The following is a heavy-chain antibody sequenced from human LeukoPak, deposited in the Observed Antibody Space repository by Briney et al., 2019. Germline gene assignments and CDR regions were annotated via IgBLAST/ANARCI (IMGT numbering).Heavy chain of an antibody. V-gene: IGHV1-2*02. Sequence: PGGSLRLSCAASGYTFTGYYMHWVRQAPGQGLEWMGWINPNSGGTNYAQKFQGRVTMTRDTSISTAYMQLSRLRSDDTAVYYCARDLTSVDHLNWFDPWGQGTLVTVSS. CDR1: GYTFTGYY. J-gene: IGHJ5*02. CDR2: INPNSGGT. CDR3: ARDLTSVDHLNWFDP. D-gene: IGHD2-2*01.